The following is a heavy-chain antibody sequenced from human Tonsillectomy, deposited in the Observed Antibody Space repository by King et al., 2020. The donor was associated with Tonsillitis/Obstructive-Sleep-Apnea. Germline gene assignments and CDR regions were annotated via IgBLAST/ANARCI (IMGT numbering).Heavy chain of an antibody. CDR1: GGSFSGYY. CDR3: AREGSTGWFDY. CDR2: IDHSGST. V-gene: IGHV4-34*01. J-gene: IGHJ4*02. Sequence: QVHLQQWGAGLLKPSETLSLTCAVYGGSFSGYYWSWIRQPPGKGLEWIGAIDHSGSTNYNPSLKSRVTISVDTSTNQLSLKLSSVTAADTAVFYCAREGSTGWFDYWGQGTLVTVSS. D-gene: IGHD6-19*01.